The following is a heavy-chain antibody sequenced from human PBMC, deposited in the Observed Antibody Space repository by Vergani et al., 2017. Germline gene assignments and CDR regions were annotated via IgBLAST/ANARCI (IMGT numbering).Heavy chain of an antibody. V-gene: IGHV5-51*01. D-gene: IGHD2-2*01. CDR3: ERQWRGDCSSTSCTYKGPFDY. CDR2: IYPGDSDT. CDR1: GYSFTSYW. J-gene: IGHJ4*02. Sequence: EVQLAQSGAEVKKPGESLKISCKGSGYSFTSYWIGWVRQMPGKGLEWMGIIYPGDSDTRYSPSFQGQVTISADKSISTAYLQWSSLKASDTAMYYCERQWRGDCSSTSCTYKGPFDYWGQGTLVTVSS.